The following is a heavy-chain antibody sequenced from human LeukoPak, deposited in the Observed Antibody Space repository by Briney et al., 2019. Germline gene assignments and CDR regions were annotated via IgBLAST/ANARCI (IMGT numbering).Heavy chain of an antibody. D-gene: IGHD6-13*01. CDR3: AKELAAAPFNWFDP. CDR2: ISGSGGST. Sequence: GGSLRLSCAASGFTFSNAWMSWVRQAPGKGLEWVSAISGSGGSTYYADSVKGRFTISRDNSKNTLYLQMNSLRAEDTAVYYCAKELAAAPFNWFDPWGQGTLVTVSS. J-gene: IGHJ5*02. V-gene: IGHV3-23*01. CDR1: GFTFSNAW.